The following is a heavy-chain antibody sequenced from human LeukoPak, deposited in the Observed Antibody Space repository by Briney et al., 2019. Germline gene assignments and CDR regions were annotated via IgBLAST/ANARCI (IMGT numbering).Heavy chain of an antibody. J-gene: IGHJ5*02. CDR2: INPNSGGT. CDR3: ARDFSYSSFLSQSWFDP. Sequence: ASVKLSCKASGGTFTSYAIGWARQAHAQGLEWMGWINPNSGGTNYAQKFQGRVTMTRDTSISTAYMELSRLRSDDPAVYYCARDFSYSSFLSQSWFDPWGQGTLVTVSS. CDR1: GGTFTSYA. V-gene: IGHV1-2*02. D-gene: IGHD6-6*01.